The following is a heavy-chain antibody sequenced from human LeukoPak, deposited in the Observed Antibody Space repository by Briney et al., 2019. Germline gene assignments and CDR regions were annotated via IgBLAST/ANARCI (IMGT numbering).Heavy chain of an antibody. Sequence: ASVKVSCKASGYTFTGYYMHWVRQAPGQGLEWMGWINPNSGGTNYAQKFQGRVTMTEDTSTDTAYMELSSLRSEDTAVYYCATASIAAAGKGERLDYWGQGTLVTVSS. J-gene: IGHJ4*02. CDR3: ATASIAAAGKGERLDY. V-gene: IGHV1-2*02. CDR2: INPNSGGT. D-gene: IGHD6-13*01. CDR1: GYTFTGYY.